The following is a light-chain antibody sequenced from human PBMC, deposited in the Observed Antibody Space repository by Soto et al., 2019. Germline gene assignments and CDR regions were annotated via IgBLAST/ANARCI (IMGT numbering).Light chain of an antibody. V-gene: IGKV3-20*01. Sequence: EIVLTQSPGTLSLSPGERATLSCRASQSVSSSYLAWYQQKPGQAPRLLIYGASSRATGIPDRFSGSGSGTDFTITISRLEPEEFAVYYCQQYGSSRTFGQGTKVEIK. J-gene: IGKJ1*01. CDR2: GAS. CDR1: QSVSSSY. CDR3: QQYGSSRT.